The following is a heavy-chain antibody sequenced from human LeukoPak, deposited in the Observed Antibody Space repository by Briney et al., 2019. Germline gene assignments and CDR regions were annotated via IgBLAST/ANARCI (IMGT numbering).Heavy chain of an antibody. V-gene: IGHV3-30*18. CDR1: GFAFSDYG. D-gene: IGHD1-26*01. J-gene: IGHJ3*02. CDR2: ISYDGSNA. CDR3: AKDQSSGSYYVDAFDI. Sequence: QPGGSLRLSCAVSGFAFSDYGMHWVRQAPGKGLEWVAVISYDGSNAYYADSVKGRFTISRDNSKNTLYLQMNSLRAEDTAVYYCAKDQSSGSYYVDAFDIWGQGTMVTVSS.